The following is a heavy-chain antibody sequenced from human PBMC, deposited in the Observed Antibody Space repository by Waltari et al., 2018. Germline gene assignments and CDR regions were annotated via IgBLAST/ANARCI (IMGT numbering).Heavy chain of an antibody. Sequence: EVRLVESGGGLVQPGGSLRLSCAASGFIFSSYWMHWVRQAPGKGLGSVSKSSVDGSNTNYADAVKGRFTISRDNAKNTLFLQMNSLRDEDTAVYYCVLYSSSFLGDCWGQGTLVAVSS. D-gene: IGHD6-13*01. CDR3: VLYSSSFLGDC. CDR2: SSVDGSNT. J-gene: IGHJ4*02. V-gene: IGHV3-74*01. CDR1: GFIFSSYW.